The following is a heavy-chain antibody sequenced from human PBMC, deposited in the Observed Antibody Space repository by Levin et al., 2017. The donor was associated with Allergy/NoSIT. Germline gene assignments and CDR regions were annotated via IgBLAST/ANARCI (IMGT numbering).Heavy chain of an antibody. CDR2: ISYDGSNK. CDR1: GFTFSSYG. V-gene: IGHV3-30*03. Sequence: PGGSLRLSCAASGFTFSSYGMHWVRQAPGKGLEWVAVISYDGSNKYYADSVKGRFTISRDNSKNTLYLQMNSLRAEDTAVYYCAPNPIPTIYCSGGSCYAGEVGDGGWGQGTLVTVSS. D-gene: IGHD2-15*01. J-gene: IGHJ4*02. CDR3: APNPIPTIYCSGGSCYAGEVGDGG.